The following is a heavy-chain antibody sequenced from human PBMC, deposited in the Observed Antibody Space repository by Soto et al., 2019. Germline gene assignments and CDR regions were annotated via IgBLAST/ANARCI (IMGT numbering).Heavy chain of an antibody. CDR1: GGTFSSYS. V-gene: IGHV1-69*01. J-gene: IGHJ4*02. CDR3: ARDGGRHSGGIDY. Sequence: QVQPVQSGAEVKKPGSSVKVSCKASGGTFSSYSINRVRQAPGQGLEWMGEIIPIFGTANYAQKFQGRVTITADESTSTAYMELSSLRSEDTAVYYCARDGGRHSGGIDYWGQGTLVTVSS. D-gene: IGHD1-26*01. CDR2: IIPIFGTA.